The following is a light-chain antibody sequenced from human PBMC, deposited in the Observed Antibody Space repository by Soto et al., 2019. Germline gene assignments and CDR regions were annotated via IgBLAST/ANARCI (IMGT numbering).Light chain of an antibody. CDR1: SSDVGNYDS. CDR3: SSYAGSNNYV. V-gene: IGLV2-8*01. CDR2: EVN. J-gene: IGLJ1*01. Sequence: QSVLTQPPSASGSPGQSVTISCTGTSSDVGNYDSVSWYQHHPGKAPQAVIYEVNKRPSGVPDRFSGSKSGNTASLTVSGLQAEDECDYYCSSYAGSNNYVFGTGTKVTVL.